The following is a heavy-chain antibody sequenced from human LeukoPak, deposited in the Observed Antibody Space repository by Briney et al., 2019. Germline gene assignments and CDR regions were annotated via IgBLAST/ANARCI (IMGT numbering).Heavy chain of an antibody. V-gene: IGHV3-15*01. D-gene: IGHD3-10*01. CDR1: GFTFSNAW. J-gene: IGHJ4*02. Sequence: GGSLRLSCAASGFTFSNAWMSWVRQAPGKGLEWVGRIKSKTDGGTTDYAAPVKGRFTISRDDSKNTLYLQMNSLKTEDTAVYYCTTAPGAASIWFGELLFPDYWGQGTLVTVSS. CDR2: IKSKTDGGTT. CDR3: TTAPGAASIWFGELLFPDY.